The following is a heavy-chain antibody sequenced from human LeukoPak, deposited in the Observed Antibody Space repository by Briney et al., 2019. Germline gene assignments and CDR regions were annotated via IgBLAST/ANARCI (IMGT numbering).Heavy chain of an antibody. Sequence: SETLSLTCAVYGGSFSGYYWSWIRQPPGKGLEWIGEINHSGSTNYNPSLRSRVTISVDTSKNQFSLKLSSVTAADTAVYYCARGFDSSGYYDYWGQGTLVTVSS. CDR2: INHSGST. J-gene: IGHJ4*02. V-gene: IGHV4-34*01. CDR3: ARGFDSSGYYDY. CDR1: GGSFSGYY. D-gene: IGHD3-22*01.